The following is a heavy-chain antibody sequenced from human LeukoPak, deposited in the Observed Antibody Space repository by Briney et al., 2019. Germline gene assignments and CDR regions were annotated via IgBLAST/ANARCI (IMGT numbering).Heavy chain of an antibody. D-gene: IGHD3-3*01. CDR2: LNWDGGTT. CDR1: GFTFGDYG. V-gene: IGHV3-20*04. CDR3: ARDVRGFWSGIIDY. J-gene: IGHJ4*02. Sequence: GSLRLSCAASGFTFGDYGMSWVRQAPGKGLEWVSGLNWDGGTTGHADSVKGRFTISRDNAKNSLYLQMNSLRAEDTALYYCARDVRGFWSGIIDYWGQGTLVTVSS.